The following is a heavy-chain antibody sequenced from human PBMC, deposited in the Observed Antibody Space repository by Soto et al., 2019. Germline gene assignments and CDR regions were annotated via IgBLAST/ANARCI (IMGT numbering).Heavy chain of an antibody. CDR1: GLIFSDYA. CDR2: ISGRSGVT. CDR3: GKSSGFWSQSSQRFIDY. J-gene: IGHJ4*02. V-gene: IGHV3-23*01. Sequence: GGSLRLSCVAPGLIFSDYAMNWVRQAPGKGLEWVSGISGRSGVTTYADSVRGRFTISRDNSKNTVYLQMNSLRAEDTALYYCGKSSGFWSQSSQRFIDYWGQGTLVTVSS. D-gene: IGHD3-3*01.